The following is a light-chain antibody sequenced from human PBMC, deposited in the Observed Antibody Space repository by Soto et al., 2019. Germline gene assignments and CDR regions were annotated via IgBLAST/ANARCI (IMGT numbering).Light chain of an antibody. CDR2: EVS. Sequence: QSVLTQPASVSGSPGQSITISCTGTSSDVGGYNYVSWFQQHPCKAPKLKIYEVSNRPSWVSNRFSGSKSGNTASLTISELQAEDEADYYCTSFTTISTWLFGGGTKLTVL. CDR3: TSFTTISTWL. CDR1: SSDVGGYNY. J-gene: IGLJ3*02. V-gene: IGLV2-14*01.